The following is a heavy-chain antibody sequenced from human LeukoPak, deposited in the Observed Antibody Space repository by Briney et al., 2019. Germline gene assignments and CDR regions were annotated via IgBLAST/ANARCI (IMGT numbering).Heavy chain of an antibody. V-gene: IGHV4-61*01. CDR1: GGSISSGSYY. D-gene: IGHD3-3*01. J-gene: IGHJ4*02. CDR3: ARDGPPADFWSGYYDY. Sequence: SETLSLTCTVSGGSISSGSYYWSWIRQPPGKGLEWIGYIYYSGSTNYNPSLKSRVTISVDTSKNQFSLKLSSVTAADTAVYYCARDGPPADFWSGYYDYWGQGTLVTVSS. CDR2: IYYSGST.